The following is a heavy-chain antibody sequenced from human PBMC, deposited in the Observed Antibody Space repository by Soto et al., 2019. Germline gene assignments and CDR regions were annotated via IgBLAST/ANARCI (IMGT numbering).Heavy chain of an antibody. V-gene: IGHV4-59*01. J-gene: IGHJ6*01. CDR2: IYYSGST. CDR3: ARGGWAASSSWPYYYYGMNV. CDR1: GGSISSYY. D-gene: IGHD6-13*01. Sequence: SETLSLTCTVSGGSISSYYWSWIRQPPGKGLEWIGYIYYSGSTNYNPSLKSRVTISVDTSKNQFSLKLSSVTAADTAVYYCARGGWAASSSWPYYYYGMNVWGQGTTVTVSS.